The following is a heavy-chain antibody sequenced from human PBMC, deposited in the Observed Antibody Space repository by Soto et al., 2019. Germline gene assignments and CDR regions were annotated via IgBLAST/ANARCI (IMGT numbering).Heavy chain of an antibody. V-gene: IGHV3-48*02. CDR2: ISSNSDTT. CDR1: GFRFSDYS. Sequence: VESGGGLVYPGGSLRLSCVASGFRFSDYSMNWVRQAPGKGLQWISYISSNSDTTYYADYVKGRFTVSRDNAKNALFLQMNSLRDDDTATYYCARLPKGSLVTAWGQGARVTVSS. CDR3: ARLPKGSLVTA. D-gene: IGHD2-21*02. J-gene: IGHJ4*02.